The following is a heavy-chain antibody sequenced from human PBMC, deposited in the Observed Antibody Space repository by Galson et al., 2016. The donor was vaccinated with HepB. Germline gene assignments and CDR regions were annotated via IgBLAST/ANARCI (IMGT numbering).Heavy chain of an antibody. Sequence: SLRLSCAASGFSFSNYWMSWVRQAPGKGLEWVAKIKQDGSENYYVDSVKGRFTISRDNAKNSLFLQMNSLRAEDTAVYYCATLHLTLTTLFDYWGQGTLVTVSS. CDR2: IKQDGSEN. D-gene: IGHD4-17*01. CDR3: ATLHLTLTTLFDY. J-gene: IGHJ4*02. V-gene: IGHV3-7*01. CDR1: GFSFSNYW.